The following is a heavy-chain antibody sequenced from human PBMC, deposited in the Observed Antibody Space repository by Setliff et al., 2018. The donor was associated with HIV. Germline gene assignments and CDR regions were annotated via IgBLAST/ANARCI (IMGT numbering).Heavy chain of an antibody. CDR3: AARVLSDAFDV. Sequence: PSETLSLTCCVSGGSISRDYWTWIRQPPGKGLEWVGYVIYSGTTKYSPSLNSRVTISIDTSKNQFSLKLSPATAADTAIYHCAARVLSDAFDVWGQGAMVTVSS. J-gene: IGHJ3*01. CDR1: GGSISRDY. V-gene: IGHV4-59*03. CDR2: VIYSGTT.